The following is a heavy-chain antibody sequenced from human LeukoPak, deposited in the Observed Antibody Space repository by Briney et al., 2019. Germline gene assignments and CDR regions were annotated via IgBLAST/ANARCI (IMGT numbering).Heavy chain of an antibody. CDR2: ISGSGGST. CDR1: GSTFSSYA. CDR3: AKSGYSSSWYRNYYYYMDV. Sequence: PGGSLRLSCAASGSTFSSYAMSWVRQAPGKGLEWVSAISGSGGSTYYADSVKGRFTISRDNSKNTLYLQMNSLRAEDTAVYYCAKSGYSSSWYRNYYYYMDVWGKGTTVTVSS. D-gene: IGHD6-13*01. J-gene: IGHJ6*03. V-gene: IGHV3-23*01.